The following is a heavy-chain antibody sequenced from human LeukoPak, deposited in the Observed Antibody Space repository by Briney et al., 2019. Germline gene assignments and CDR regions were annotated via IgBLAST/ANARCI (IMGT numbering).Heavy chain of an antibody. CDR3: ARGYDYGDYVGDFDY. CDR2: ITTYNGNT. D-gene: IGHD4-17*01. J-gene: IGHJ4*02. CDR1: GYTFTSYP. Sequence: EASVKVSCKASGYTFTSYPISWVRQAPGQGLEWIGWITTYNGNTKYAQKLQGRVTMTTDTPTSTAYMDLRGLRSDDTAAYYCARGYDYGDYVGDFDYWGQGTLVTVSS. V-gene: IGHV1-18*01.